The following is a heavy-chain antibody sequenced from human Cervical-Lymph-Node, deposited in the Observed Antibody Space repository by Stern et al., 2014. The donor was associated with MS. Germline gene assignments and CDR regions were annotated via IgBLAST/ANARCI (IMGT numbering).Heavy chain of an antibody. CDR1: GYKFSIYW. CDR2: IYPGDSET. CDR3: ARQTTAWASDV. J-gene: IGHJ4*02. D-gene: IGHD1-14*01. V-gene: IGHV5-51*01. Sequence: VQLMQSGAELIRPGESLKISCKGSGYKFSIYWIAWVRQMPGKGLEWMGIIYPGDSETRYSPSVQGQVPMSADKSTTTAYLHWSSLNASDTAMYFCARQTTAWASDVWGQGTLVTVSS.